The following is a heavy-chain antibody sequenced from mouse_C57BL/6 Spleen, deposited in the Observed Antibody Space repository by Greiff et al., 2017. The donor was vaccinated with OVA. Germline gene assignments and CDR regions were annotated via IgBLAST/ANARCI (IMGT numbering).Heavy chain of an antibody. CDR1: GYTFTSYD. V-gene: IGHV1-85*01. CDR3: ARRYYSNYGAMDY. Sequence: QVQLQQSGPELVKPGASVKLSCKASGYTFTSYDINWVKQRPGQGLEWIGWIYPRDGSTKYNEKFKGKATLTVDTSSSTAYMELHSLTSEDAAVYFCARRYYSNYGAMDYWGQGTSVTVSS. J-gene: IGHJ4*01. CDR2: IYPRDGST. D-gene: IGHD2-5*01.